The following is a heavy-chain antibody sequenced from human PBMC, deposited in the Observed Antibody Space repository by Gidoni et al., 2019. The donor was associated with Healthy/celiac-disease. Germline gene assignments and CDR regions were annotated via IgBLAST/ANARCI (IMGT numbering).Heavy chain of an antibody. V-gene: IGHV4-38-2*01. CDR2: IYHSGST. J-gene: IGHJ1*01. CDR1: GYSISTGYY. CDR3: ARDASITMVRGETEYFQN. Sequence: HVQLQESGPGLVKPSRTLSLTCAVSGYSISTGYYWGWSRQPPGKGLEWIGSIYHSGSTYYNPSLKSRVTISVDTSENQFSLKLSAVTAAETAVYYCARDASITMVRGETEYFQNWGQGTLVTVSS. D-gene: IGHD3-10*01.